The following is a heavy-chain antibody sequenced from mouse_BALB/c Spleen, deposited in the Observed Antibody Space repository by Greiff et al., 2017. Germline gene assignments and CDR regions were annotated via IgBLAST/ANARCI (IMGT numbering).Heavy chain of an antibody. CDR2: ISSGSSTI. Sequence: EVMLVESGGGLVQPGGSRKLSCAASGFTFSSFGMHWVRQAPEKGLEWVAYISSGSSTIYYADTVKGRFTISRDNPKNTLFLQMTSLRSEDTAMYYCARWGGSFDVWGAGTTVTVSS. CDR1: GFTFSSFG. J-gene: IGHJ1*01. CDR3: ARWGGSFDV. V-gene: IGHV5-17*02.